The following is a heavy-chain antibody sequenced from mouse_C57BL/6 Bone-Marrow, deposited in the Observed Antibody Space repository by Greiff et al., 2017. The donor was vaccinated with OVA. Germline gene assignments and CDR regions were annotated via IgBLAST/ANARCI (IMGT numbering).Heavy chain of an antibody. CDR1: GFTFSDYG. J-gene: IGHJ1*03. CDR3: ARWGEYHWYFDV. V-gene: IGHV5-15*01. CDR2: ISNLAYSI. Sequence: EVMLVESGGGLVQPGGSLKLSCAASGFTFSDYGMAWVRQAPRKGPEWVAFISNLAYSIYYADTVTGRFTISRENAKNTLYLEMSSLRSEDTAMYYCARWGEYHWYFDVWGTGTTVTVSS. D-gene: IGHD2-10*02.